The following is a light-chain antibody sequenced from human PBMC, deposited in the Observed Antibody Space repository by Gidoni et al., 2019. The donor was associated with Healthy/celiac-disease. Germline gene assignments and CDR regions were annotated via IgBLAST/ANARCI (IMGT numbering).Light chain of an antibody. CDR3: QQYGSSPFT. J-gene: IGKJ3*01. CDR2: GAS. Sequence: IVLTQSPGTLSLSPGERATLSCRASQSVRSSYLAWYQQQPGQAPRLLIYGASSRATGIPDRFSGSGSGTDFTLTISRLEPEDFAVYYCQQYGSSPFTFGPGTKVDIK. CDR1: QSVRSSY. V-gene: IGKV3-20*01.